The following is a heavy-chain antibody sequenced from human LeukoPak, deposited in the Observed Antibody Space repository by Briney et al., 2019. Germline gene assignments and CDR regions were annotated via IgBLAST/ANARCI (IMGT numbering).Heavy chain of an antibody. D-gene: IGHD4-17*01. Sequence: GGSLRLSCAASGFTFSSYAMGWVRQAPGKGLEWVSAISSSGGNTYHPDSVRGRFTFSRDNAKNSLYLQMNSLRAEDTAVYFCARYRGGGDYDFWGQGTLVTVSS. CDR2: ISSSGGNT. V-gene: IGHV3-23*01. CDR3: ARYRGGGDYDF. CDR1: GFTFSSYA. J-gene: IGHJ4*02.